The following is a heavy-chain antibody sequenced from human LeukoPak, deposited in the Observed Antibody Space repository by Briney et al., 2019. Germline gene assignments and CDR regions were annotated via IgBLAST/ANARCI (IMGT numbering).Heavy chain of an antibody. D-gene: IGHD3-3*01. CDR2: IYYSGST. CDR1: GGSISSSSYY. J-gene: IGHJ4*02. CDR3: ARRVYDFWSGYSYYFDY. Sequence: SETLSLTCTVSGGSISSSSYYWGWIRQPPGKGLEWIGSIYYSGSTYYNPSLKSRVTISVDTSKNQFSLKLSSVTAADTAAYYCARRVYDFWSGYSYYFDYWGQGTLVTVSS. V-gene: IGHV4-39*01.